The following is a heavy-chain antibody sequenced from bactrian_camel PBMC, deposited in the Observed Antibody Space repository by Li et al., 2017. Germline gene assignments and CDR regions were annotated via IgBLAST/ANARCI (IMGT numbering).Heavy chain of an antibody. CDR2: IDTDGST. CDR3: AADRPLTAYGEIRCSESPAFDW. V-gene: IGHV3S53*01. D-gene: IGHD6*01. Sequence: QVQLVESGGGSVQAGGSLRLSCTASGDTGSGLCMAWFRQSPGKEREGVAAIDTDGSTNYAESVQGRFTISQDNAENTLYLQMNDLKPEDTAMYYCAADRPLTAYGEIRCSESPAFDWWGQGTQVTVS. CDR1: GDTGSGLC. J-gene: IGHJ4*01.